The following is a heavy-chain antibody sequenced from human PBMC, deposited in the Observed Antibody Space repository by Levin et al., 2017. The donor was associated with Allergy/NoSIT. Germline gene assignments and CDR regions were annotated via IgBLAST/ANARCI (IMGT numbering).Heavy chain of an antibody. CDR3: ARNRIIVSGGKDYYYGMDV. J-gene: IGHJ6*02. CDR1: GGSVSSGTYY. Sequence: RSQTLSLTCTVSGGSVSSGTYYWSWIRQPPGKGLEWIGYINYRGGTNYNPSLKSRVTISVDTSKNELSLKLTSVTAADTAVYYCARNRIIVSGGKDYYYGMDVWGQGTTVTVSS. D-gene: IGHD5/OR15-5a*01. V-gene: IGHV4-61*01. CDR2: INYRGGT.